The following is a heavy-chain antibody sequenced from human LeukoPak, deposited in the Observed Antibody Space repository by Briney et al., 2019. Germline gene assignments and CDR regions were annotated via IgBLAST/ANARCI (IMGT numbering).Heavy chain of an antibody. V-gene: IGHV1-2*02. CDR1: GYTFTGYY. Sequence: ASVRVSCTASGYTFTGYYMHWGRQAPGQGVWWMVWVNINIGGTNYAQNFQGRVTMTRDTSISTAYMELSRLRSEDTAVYYCARGARLYCGGGSCPFDYWGQGTLVTVSS. J-gene: IGHJ4*02. CDR2: VNINIGGT. CDR3: ARGARLYCGGGSCPFDY. D-gene: IGHD2-15*01.